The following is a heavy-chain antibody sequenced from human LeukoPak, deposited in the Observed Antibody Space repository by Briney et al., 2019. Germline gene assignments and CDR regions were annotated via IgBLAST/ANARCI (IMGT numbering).Heavy chain of an antibody. CDR3: AGGYYYGSGSYHDY. D-gene: IGHD3-10*01. J-gene: IGHJ4*02. CDR1: GFAFSSYE. CDR2: ISSSGNSR. Sequence: GGSLRLSCAASGFAFSSYEMNWVRQAPGRGLEWVSYISSSGNSRYYADSVKGRFTISRDNAKNSLYLQMNSLRAEDTAVYYCAGGYYYGSGSYHDYWGQGTLVTVSS. V-gene: IGHV3-48*03.